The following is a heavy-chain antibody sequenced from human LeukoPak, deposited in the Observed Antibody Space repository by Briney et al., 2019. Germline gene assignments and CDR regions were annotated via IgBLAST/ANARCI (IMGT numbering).Heavy chain of an antibody. D-gene: IGHD1-1*01. J-gene: IGHJ4*02. CDR3: ARSSATRLLNFDY. CDR2: ISYDGSDK. Sequence: PGGSLRLSCAAFGFTFSSYAMHWVRQAPGKGLEWVALISYDGSDKYYADSVKGRFTISRDNSKNTLYLQVNSLRVEDTAVYYCARSSATRLLNFDYWGQGTLVTVSS. CDR1: GFTFSSYA. V-gene: IGHV3-30*01.